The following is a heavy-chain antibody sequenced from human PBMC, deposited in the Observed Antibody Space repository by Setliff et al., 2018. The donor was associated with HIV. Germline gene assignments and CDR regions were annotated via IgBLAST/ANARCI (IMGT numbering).Heavy chain of an antibody. D-gene: IGHD6-19*01. CDR1: GGSIRSSSYF. Sequence: PSETLSLTCTVSGGSIRSSSYFWGWIRQPPGKGLEWIGSIHYSGSTYYNPSLKSRVTISVDTSKNPFSLKLSSVTAADTAVYYCARERIAVAGPRAAFDIWGQGTMVTVSS. CDR2: IHYSGST. J-gene: IGHJ3*02. CDR3: ARERIAVAGPRAAFDI. V-gene: IGHV4-39*07.